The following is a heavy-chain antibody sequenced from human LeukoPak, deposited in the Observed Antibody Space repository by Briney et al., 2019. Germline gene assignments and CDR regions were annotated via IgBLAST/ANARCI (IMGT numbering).Heavy chain of an antibody. CDR2: IYGGGTT. D-gene: IGHD6-6*01. V-gene: IGHV3-53*01. CDR3: ARLLPASRHYFDY. Sequence: QPGGSLRLSCAASGLTVSSDYMAWVRQAPGKGLEWISVIYGGGTTYYADSVQGRFTISRDTSNNALYLQMISLRVEDTAVYHCARLLPASRHYFDYWGLGTLVTVS. CDR1: GLTVSSDY. J-gene: IGHJ4*02.